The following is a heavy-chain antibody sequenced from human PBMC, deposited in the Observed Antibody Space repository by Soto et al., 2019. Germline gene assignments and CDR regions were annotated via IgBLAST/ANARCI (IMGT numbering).Heavy chain of an antibody. CDR1: GFTFSNAW. CDR2: IKSKTDGGTT. D-gene: IGHD2-2*01. V-gene: IGHV3-15*07. J-gene: IGHJ6*02. Sequence: GGSLRLSCAASGFTFSNAWMNWVRQAPGKGLEWVGRIKSKTDGGTTDYAAPVKGRFTISRDDSKNTLYLQMNSLKTEDTAVYYCSANIVVLPAALIHYYYGMDVWGQGTTVTVSS. CDR3: SANIVVLPAALIHYYYGMDV.